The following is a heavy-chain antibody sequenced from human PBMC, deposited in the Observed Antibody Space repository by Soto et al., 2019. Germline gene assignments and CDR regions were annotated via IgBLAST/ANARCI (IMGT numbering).Heavy chain of an antibody. CDR2: ISTVSSAT. V-gene: IGHV3-11*06. Sequence: QVQLVESGGGLVKPGGSLRLSCAASGFTFSDYYMTWIRQAPGKGLEWVSFISTVSSATNYADSVKGRFTISRDNAKNLVYLQLESLRAEDTAVYYCARYSGSYLSAYVYGIDFWGQGATVTVSS. D-gene: IGHD1-26*01. CDR1: GFTFSDYY. CDR3: ARYSGSYLSAYVYGIDF. J-gene: IGHJ6*02.